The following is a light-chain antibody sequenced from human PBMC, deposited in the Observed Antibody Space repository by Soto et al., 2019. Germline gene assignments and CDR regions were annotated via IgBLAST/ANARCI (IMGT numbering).Light chain of an antibody. Sequence: DIQMTQSPSSLSASVGDRVTITCRASQSISNYLNWYQQKPGKAPKLLIYAASSLQSGVPSRFSGSGSGTDFTLTISSLQPEDFATYSCQQSYTLFTFGPGTNVDI. CDR3: QQSYTLFT. J-gene: IGKJ3*01. V-gene: IGKV1-39*01. CDR1: QSISNY. CDR2: AAS.